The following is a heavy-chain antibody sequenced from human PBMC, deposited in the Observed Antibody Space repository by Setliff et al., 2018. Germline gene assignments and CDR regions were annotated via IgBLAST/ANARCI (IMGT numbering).Heavy chain of an antibody. V-gene: IGHV3-73*01. D-gene: IGHD5-12*01. CDR2: IRSKANSYAT. J-gene: IGHJ3*02. Sequence: AGGSLRLSCAASGFTFSGSAMYWVRQASGKGLEWVGRIRSKANSYATLYAASVKGRFIISRDDSKNTAYLQMNSLKTEDTAVYYCTSPRDGYDTFDIWGQGTMVTVS. CDR3: TSPRDGYDTFDI. CDR1: GFTFSGSA.